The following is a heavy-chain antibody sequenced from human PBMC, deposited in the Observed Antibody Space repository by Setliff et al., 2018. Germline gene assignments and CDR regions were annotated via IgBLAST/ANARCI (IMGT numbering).Heavy chain of an antibody. CDR2: IDPSGNT. V-gene: IGHV4-61*09. CDR3: ARDYWGSLDY. D-gene: IGHD7-27*01. Sequence: PSETLSLTCTVSGASVSSGSYYWAWIRQPAGRGLEWIGHIDPSGNTNYHPSLKSRVTISVDTSKDQVSLKLTSVTVADTAVYYCARDYWGSLDYWGQGNLVTVSS. CDR1: GASVSSGSYY. J-gene: IGHJ4*02.